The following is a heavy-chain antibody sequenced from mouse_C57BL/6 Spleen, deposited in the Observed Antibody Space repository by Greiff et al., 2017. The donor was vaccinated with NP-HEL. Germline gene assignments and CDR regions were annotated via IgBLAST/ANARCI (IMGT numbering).Heavy chain of an antibody. Sequence: VKLMESGAELVRPGASVTLSCKASGYTFTDYEMHWVKQTPVHGLEWIGAIDPETGGTAYNQKFKGKAILTADKASSTAYMELRSLTSEDSAVYYCTKTTVVPYYAMDYWGQGTSVTVSS. CDR3: TKTTVVPYYAMDY. V-gene: IGHV1-15*01. CDR2: IDPETGGT. D-gene: IGHD1-1*01. J-gene: IGHJ4*01. CDR1: GYTFTDYE.